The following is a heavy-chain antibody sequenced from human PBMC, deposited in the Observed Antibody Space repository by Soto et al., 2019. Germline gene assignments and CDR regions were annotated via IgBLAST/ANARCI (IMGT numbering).Heavy chain of an antibody. CDR3: AKVSLGATTITDCYYYGMDV. Sequence: PGGSLRLSCAASGFTFDNYAMNWVRQAPGKGLEWVSGITGSGENTYYADSVKGRCTISRDNSKHTLYVQLNSLRVEDTAIYYCAKVSLGATTITDCYYYGMDVWGQGTMVTVSS. V-gene: IGHV3-23*01. CDR1: GFTFDNYA. J-gene: IGHJ6*02. D-gene: IGHD1-26*01. CDR2: ITGSGENT.